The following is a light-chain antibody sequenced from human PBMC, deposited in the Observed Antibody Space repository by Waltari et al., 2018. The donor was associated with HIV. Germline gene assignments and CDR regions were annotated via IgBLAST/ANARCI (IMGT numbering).Light chain of an antibody. CDR3: QAWDSSAVV. V-gene: IGLV3-1*01. CDR2: QDT. CDR1: KLGDKY. Sequence: SYELTQPPSVSVSPGQTATITCSGGKLGDKYVSWYQQRPGQSPVLVIYQDTGRTSGIPERLSGSNSRNTATLTISGTQAMDEADYYCQAWDSSAVVFGGGTKLTVL. J-gene: IGLJ2*01.